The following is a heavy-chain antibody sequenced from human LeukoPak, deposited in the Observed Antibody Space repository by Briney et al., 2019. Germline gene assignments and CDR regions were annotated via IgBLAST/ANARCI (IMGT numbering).Heavy chain of an antibody. Sequence: ASVKVSCKASGYTFTSYDISWVRQAPGQGLEWMGWISTYNDNTHYAQKLQGRVTMTADTSTSTVYMELKSLRSDDTAVYYCARIQSRIIAARPGNPAFDYWGRGTLVTVSS. V-gene: IGHV1-18*01. CDR2: ISTYNDNT. J-gene: IGHJ4*02. CDR3: ARIQSRIIAARPGNPAFDY. D-gene: IGHD6-6*01. CDR1: GYTFTSYD.